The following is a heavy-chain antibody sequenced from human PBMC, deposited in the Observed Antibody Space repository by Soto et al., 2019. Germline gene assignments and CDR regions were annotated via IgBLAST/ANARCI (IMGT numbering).Heavy chain of an antibody. CDR2: INHSGST. D-gene: IGHD3-22*01. CDR3: ARGNYYYDSSGYYFYYYYGMDV. J-gene: IGHJ6*02. CDR1: GGSFSGYY. V-gene: IGHV4-34*01. Sequence: WDTLSLTCAVYGGSFSGYYWSGIRQPPGKGLEWIGEINHSGSTNYNPSLKSRVTISVDTSKNQFSLKLSSVTAADTAVYYCARGNYYYDSSGYYFYYYYGMDVWGQGTTVTVSS.